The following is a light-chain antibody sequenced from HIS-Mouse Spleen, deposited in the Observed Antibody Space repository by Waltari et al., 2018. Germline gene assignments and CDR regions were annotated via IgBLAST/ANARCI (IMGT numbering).Light chain of an antibody. V-gene: IGKV3-11*01. J-gene: IGKJ1*01. CDR3: QQRSNWPPWT. CDR1: QSVSSY. Sequence: EIVLTQSPATLSLSPGDRDTLSCRAHQSVSSYLAWYQQKPGQAPRLLIYDASNRATGIPARFSGSGSGTDFTLTISSLEPEDFAVYYCQQRSNWPPWTFGQGTKVEIK. CDR2: DAS.